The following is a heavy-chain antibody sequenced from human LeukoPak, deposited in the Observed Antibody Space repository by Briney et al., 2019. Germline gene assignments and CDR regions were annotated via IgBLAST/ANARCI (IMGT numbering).Heavy chain of an antibody. D-gene: IGHD6-19*01. CDR3: ARETSLAGFASGLGFNY. V-gene: IGHV4-39*07. CDR1: GGSITITNYY. J-gene: IGHJ4*02. Sequence: PSETLSLTCTVSGGSITITNYYWGWIRQPPGKGLEWVGNIYYDGSTHYNPSLKSRVTISVDTSKNQFSLKLSSVTAADTATYYCARETSLAGFASGLGFNYWGQGILVTVSS. CDR2: IYYDGST.